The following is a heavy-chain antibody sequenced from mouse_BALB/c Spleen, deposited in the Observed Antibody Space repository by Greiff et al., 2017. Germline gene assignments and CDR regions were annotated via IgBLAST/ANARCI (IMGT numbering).Heavy chain of an antibody. CDR2: INPDSSTI. V-gene: IGHV4-1*02. J-gene: IGHJ1*01. CDR1: GFDFSRYW. CDR3: ARPEGYDSYWYFDV. D-gene: IGHD2-2*01. Sequence: EVKLLESGGGLVQPGGSLKLSCAASGFDFSRYWMSWVRQAPGKGLEWIGEINPDSSTINYTPSLKDKFIISRDNAKNTLYLQMSKVRSEDTALYYCARPEGYDSYWYFDVWGAGTTVTVSS.